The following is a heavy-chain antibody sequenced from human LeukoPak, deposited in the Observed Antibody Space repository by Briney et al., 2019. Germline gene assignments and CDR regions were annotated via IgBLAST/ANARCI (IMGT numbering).Heavy chain of an antibody. CDR1: GFTFSSSW. CDR3: ARDGNDFWSGYQSANWFDP. D-gene: IGHD3-3*01. CDR2: INSDGSST. J-gene: IGHJ5*02. V-gene: IGHV3-74*01. Sequence: PGGSLRLSCAASGFTFSSSWMHWVRQAPEKGLVWVSRINSDGSSTSYADSVKGRFTISRDNSKNTLYLQMNSLRAEDTAVYYCARDGNDFWSGYQSANWFDPWGQGTLVTVSS.